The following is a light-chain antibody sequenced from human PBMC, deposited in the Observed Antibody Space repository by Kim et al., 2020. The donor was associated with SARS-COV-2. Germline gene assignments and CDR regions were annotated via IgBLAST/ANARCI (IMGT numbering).Light chain of an antibody. J-gene: IGLJ2*01. CDR2: EVN. CDR3: CSYEVSGSRV. Sequence: QSALTQPASVSGSPGQSITISCTGTSSDIGSYNIVSWYQLHPGKAPKLMIYEVNKRPSGVSDRFSGSKSDNTASLTISGLQTEDEADYYCCSYEVSGSRVFGGGTQLTVL. V-gene: IGLV2-23*02. CDR1: SSDIGSYNI.